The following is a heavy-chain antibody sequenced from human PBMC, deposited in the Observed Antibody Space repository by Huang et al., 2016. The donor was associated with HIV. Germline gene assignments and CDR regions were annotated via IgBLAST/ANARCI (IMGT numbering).Heavy chain of an antibody. J-gene: IGHJ3*02. V-gene: IGHV3-30-3*01. CDR1: GFTFSSYS. CDR2: MSSDGNNK. D-gene: IGHD3-22*01. CDR3: ARSVDTSGYHDAFDM. Sequence: QVQLVESGGGVVQPGRSLRLSCAGSGFTFSSYSLYWVRQAPGKGLEWVELMSSDGNNKYLAGSVNGRFTISRDNSKKTLYLQMNSLRSEDTAVYYCARSVDTSGYHDAFDMWGQGTMVTVS.